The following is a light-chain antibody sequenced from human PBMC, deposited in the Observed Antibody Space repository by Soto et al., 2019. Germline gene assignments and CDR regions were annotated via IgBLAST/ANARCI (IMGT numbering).Light chain of an antibody. CDR1: HSISSY. J-gene: IGKJ3*01. CDR2: AAS. V-gene: IGKV1-9*01. Sequence: IELTQSPASLSASVGDRVTITCRASHSISSYLAWYQQKPGEAPKLLILAASTLQSGVPLRFSGSGSGTEFTLIISSLQPEDFAVYYCQQLNSFLRTFGPGTKVDIK. CDR3: QQLNSFLRT.